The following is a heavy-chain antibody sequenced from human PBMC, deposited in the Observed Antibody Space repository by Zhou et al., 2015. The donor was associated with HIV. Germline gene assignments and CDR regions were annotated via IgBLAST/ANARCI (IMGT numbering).Heavy chain of an antibody. V-gene: IGHV1-69*06. CDR3: VRDRGEATRPDWRYFDL. CDR1: GGTFSTHG. CDR2: IIPILGTA. J-gene: IGHJ2*01. Sequence: LVQSGTEVRKPGSSVKVSCKASGGTFSTHGISWVRQAPGQGLEWMGGIIPILGTAKYPQKLQGRVTITADRSTSTAYMDLRSLRLEDTAVYYCVRDRGEATRPDWRYFDLWGRGTLVTVSS. D-gene: IGHD3-16*01.